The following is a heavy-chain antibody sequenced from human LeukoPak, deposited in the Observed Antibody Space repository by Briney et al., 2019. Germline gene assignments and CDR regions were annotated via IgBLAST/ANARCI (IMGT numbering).Heavy chain of an antibody. V-gene: IGHV3-48*04. Sequence: GGSLRLSCAASGFTFSSYSMNWVRQAPGKGLEWVSYISSSSSTIYYADSVKGRFTISRDNAKNSLYLQMNSLRAEDTAVYYCARVSDSSSYDYWGQGTLVTVSS. CDR3: ARVSDSSSYDY. J-gene: IGHJ4*02. D-gene: IGHD6-6*01. CDR1: GFTFSSYS. CDR2: ISSSSSTI.